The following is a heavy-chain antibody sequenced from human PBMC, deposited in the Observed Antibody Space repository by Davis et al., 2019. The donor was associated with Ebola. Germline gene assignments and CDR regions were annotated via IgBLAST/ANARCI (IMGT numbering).Heavy chain of an antibody. CDR1: GFTFSSYS. J-gene: IGHJ2*01. Sequence: GESLKISCAASGFTFSSYSINWVRQPPGNGLEWVSFISSSSKYIYYTDSVKVRFTIYRDNAKNSAYLEMNSLRAEDTAVYYCAKDPALVVTGGGWHFDLWGRGTLVTVSS. D-gene: IGHD2-21*02. CDR2: ISSSSKYI. V-gene: IGHV3-21*01. CDR3: AKDPALVVTGGGWHFDL.